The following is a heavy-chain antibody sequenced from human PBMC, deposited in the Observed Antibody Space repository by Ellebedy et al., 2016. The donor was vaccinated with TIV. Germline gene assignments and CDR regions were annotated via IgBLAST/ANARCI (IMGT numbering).Heavy chain of an antibody. CDR2: ISAYNGNT. Sequence: AASVKVSCKASGYTFTSYGISWVRQAPGQGLEWMGWISAYNGNTNYAQKFQGRVTITADESTSTAYMELSSLRSEDTAVYSCASATYYYDSSGYYYRYLQHWGQGTLVTVSS. CDR1: GYTFTSYG. J-gene: IGHJ1*01. CDR3: ASATYYYDSSGYYYRYLQH. V-gene: IGHV1-18*04. D-gene: IGHD3-22*01.